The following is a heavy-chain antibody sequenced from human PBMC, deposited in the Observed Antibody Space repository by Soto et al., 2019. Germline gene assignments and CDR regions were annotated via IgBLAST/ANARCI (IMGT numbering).Heavy chain of an antibody. J-gene: IGHJ3*02. CDR3: ARDLRAVTPGAFAI. CDR2: LYYSGST. Sequence: QVQLQESGPGLVKPSQTRSLTCTVSGGSISSGDSYWSWSRQTPGKGLEWIGYLYYSGSTYYNPSLKSRVTISVDTSKNQFSLKLSSVTAADTAVYYCARDLRAVTPGAFAIWGQGTMVTVSS. V-gene: IGHV4-30-4*01. D-gene: IGHD4-4*01. CDR1: GGSISSGDSY.